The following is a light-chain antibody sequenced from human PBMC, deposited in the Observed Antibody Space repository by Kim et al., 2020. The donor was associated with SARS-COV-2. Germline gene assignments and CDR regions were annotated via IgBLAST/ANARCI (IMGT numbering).Light chain of an antibody. J-gene: IGKJ2*03. Sequence: EIVLTQSPGTLSLSPGERATLSCRASQSVSSSYLAWYQQKPGQAPGLLIYSASSRATGIPDRFSGSGSGTDFTLTISRLEPEDFAVYYCQQYGSSPPQYSFGQGTKLEI. CDR3: QQYGSSPPQYS. CDR1: QSVSSSY. CDR2: SAS. V-gene: IGKV3-20*01.